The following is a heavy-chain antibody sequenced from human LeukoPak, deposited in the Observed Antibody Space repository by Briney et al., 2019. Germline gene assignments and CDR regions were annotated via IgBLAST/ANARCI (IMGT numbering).Heavy chain of an antibody. Sequence: SVKVSCKASGGTFSSYAISWVRQAPGHGLEWMGGIIPIFGTANYAQKFQGRVTITADESTSTAYMELSSLRSEDTAVYYCAREIYDYVWGSYRYRDAFDIWGQGTMVTVSS. CDR2: IIPIFGTA. V-gene: IGHV1-69*13. J-gene: IGHJ3*02. CDR3: AREIYDYVWGSYRYRDAFDI. CDR1: GGTFSSYA. D-gene: IGHD3-16*02.